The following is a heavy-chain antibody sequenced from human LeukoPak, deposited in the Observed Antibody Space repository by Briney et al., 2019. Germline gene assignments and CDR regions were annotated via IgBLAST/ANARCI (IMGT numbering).Heavy chain of an antibody. J-gene: IGHJ5*02. CDR1: GFTFSSYT. CDR2: IDLSGSTL. V-gene: IGHV3-48*04. Sequence: PGGSLRLSCVASGFTFSSYTMNWVRQAPGKGPEWVSYIDLSGSTLYYVDSVKGRFTISRDNAKNSLYLQMNSLRAEDTAVYYCARGPPLFDPWGQGTLVAVSS. CDR3: ARGPPLFDP.